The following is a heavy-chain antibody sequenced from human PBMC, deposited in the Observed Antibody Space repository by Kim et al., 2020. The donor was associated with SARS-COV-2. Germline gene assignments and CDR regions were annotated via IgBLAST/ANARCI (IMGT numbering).Heavy chain of an antibody. J-gene: IGHJ6*02. D-gene: IGHD6-6*01. Sequence: SRVTISVDTSKNQFSLKLSSVTAADTAVYYCARKVVGCSSSACYYYGMDVWGQGTTVTVSS. V-gene: IGHV4-31*02. CDR3: ARKVVGCSSSACYYYGMDV.